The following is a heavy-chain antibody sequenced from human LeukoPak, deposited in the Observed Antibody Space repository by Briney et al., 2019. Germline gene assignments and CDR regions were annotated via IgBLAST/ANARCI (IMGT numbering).Heavy chain of an antibody. CDR1: GFTFDDYA. CDR3: ATGSVAGTADLDY. Sequence: GGSLRLSCAASGFTFDDYAMHWVRQAPGKGLEWVSGISWNRGSIGYADSVKGRFTISRDNDKNSLYVQMNSLRAEDTALYYCATGSVAGTADLDYWGQGTLVTVSS. D-gene: IGHD6-19*01. J-gene: IGHJ4*02. V-gene: IGHV3-9*01. CDR2: ISWNRGSI.